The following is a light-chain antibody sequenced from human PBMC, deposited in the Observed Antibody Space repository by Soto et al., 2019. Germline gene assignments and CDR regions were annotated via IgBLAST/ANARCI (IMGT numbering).Light chain of an antibody. V-gene: IGLV1-44*01. CDR3: AAWDDSLNGYV. J-gene: IGLJ1*01. CDR1: SSNIGSKT. Sequence: QSVLTQPPSASGTPGQTVTISCSGSSSNIGSKTVNWYQQLPGTAPKLLIYNNNQRPSGVPDRFSGSKSGTSASLAISGLQSEDEADYYCAAWDDSLNGYVFGTGTKLTVL. CDR2: NNN.